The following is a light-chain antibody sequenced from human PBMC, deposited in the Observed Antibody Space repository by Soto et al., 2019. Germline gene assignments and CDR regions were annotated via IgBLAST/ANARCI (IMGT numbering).Light chain of an antibody. J-gene: IGKJ3*01. V-gene: IGKV1-12*01. CDR3: QHANSFPIT. Sequence: DIQMTQSPSSVSASVGDRVTITCRASQDILSWLAWYQQKPGEAPRLLIYASSNLQSGVPSRFRGSASGTDFTLTISSLQPEDFATYYCQHANSFPITFGPGTRLDIK. CDR1: QDILSW. CDR2: ASS.